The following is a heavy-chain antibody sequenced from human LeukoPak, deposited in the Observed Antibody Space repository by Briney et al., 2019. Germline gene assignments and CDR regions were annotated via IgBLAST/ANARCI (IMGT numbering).Heavy chain of an antibody. V-gene: IGHV3-7*01. D-gene: IGHD3-10*01. J-gene: IGHJ3*01. CDR2: IKEDGSED. CDR3: VPGRGDSSG. CDR1: GFTFSTYW. Sequence: PGGSLRLSCEASGFTFSTYWMSWVRQAPGKGLEWVANIKEDGSEDYYVDSVKGRFTVSRDNAKKSLYLQMNSLRAEDTAVYYCVPGRGDSSGWGQGTMVTVSS.